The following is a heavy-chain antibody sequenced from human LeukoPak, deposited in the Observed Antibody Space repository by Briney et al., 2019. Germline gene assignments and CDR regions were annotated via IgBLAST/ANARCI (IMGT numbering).Heavy chain of an antibody. CDR1: GGSVSSGISY. CDR3: ARGGRQWLVRRDAFDI. J-gene: IGHJ3*02. Sequence: PSETLSLTCSVSGGSVSSGISYWSWIRQPPGKGLEWIGEINHSGSTNYNPSLKSRVTISVDTSKNQFSLKLSSVTAADTAVYYCARGGRQWLVRRDAFDIWGQGTMVTVSS. CDR2: INHSGST. D-gene: IGHD6-19*01. V-gene: IGHV4-34*01.